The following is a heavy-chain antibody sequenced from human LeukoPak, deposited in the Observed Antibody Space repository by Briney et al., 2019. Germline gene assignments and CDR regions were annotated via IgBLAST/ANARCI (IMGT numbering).Heavy chain of an antibody. CDR3: ARDLVIVVVPAAIETNWFDP. D-gene: IGHD2-2*03. CDR1: GGSISSYY. Sequence: SETLSLTCTVSGGSISSYYWSWIRQPAGKGLEWIGRIYTSGSTNYNPSPKSRVTMSVDTSKNQFSLKLSSVTAADTAVYYCARDLVIVVVPAAIETNWFDPWGQGTLVTVSS. CDR2: IYTSGST. J-gene: IGHJ5*02. V-gene: IGHV4-4*07.